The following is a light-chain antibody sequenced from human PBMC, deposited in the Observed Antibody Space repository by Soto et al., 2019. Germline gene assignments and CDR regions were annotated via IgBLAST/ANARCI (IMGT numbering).Light chain of an antibody. J-gene: IGLJ1*01. CDR1: SSDVGGYNY. V-gene: IGLV2-14*01. CDR3: CSYTTSNTSQIV. Sequence: QSVLTQPASVSGSPGQSITISCTGTSSDVGGYNYVSWYQQHPGKAPKFMIYDVSNRPSGVSNRFSGSKSGNTASLPIAGLQAEDEADYYCCSYTTSNTSQIVFGTGTKVTVL. CDR2: DVS.